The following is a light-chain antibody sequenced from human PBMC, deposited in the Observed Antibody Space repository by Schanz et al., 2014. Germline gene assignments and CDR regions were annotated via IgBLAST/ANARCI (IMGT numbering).Light chain of an antibody. CDR1: QSIGKY. Sequence: DIHMTQSPSSLSPSVGDRVTITCRSSQSIGKYVNWYQQTPGKAPRLLIYAASTLQSGVPSRFSGSGSGTDFTLTISRLEPEDFAVYYCQHYSMSPLFGQGTKVEIK. J-gene: IGKJ1*01. CDR3: QHYSMSPL. V-gene: IGKV1-39*01. CDR2: AAS.